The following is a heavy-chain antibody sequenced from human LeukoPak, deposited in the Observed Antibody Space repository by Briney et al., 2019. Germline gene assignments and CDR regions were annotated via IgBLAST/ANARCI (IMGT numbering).Heavy chain of an antibody. V-gene: IGHV4-59*01. Sequence: SETLSLTCTVSDGSISSYYWSWIRQPPGQGLEWIGYIYYSGSTNYNTSLKSRVTISVDTSKNQFSLKLSSVTAADTAVYYCARDRKYYYDSSGYFNWFDPWGQGTLVTVSS. J-gene: IGHJ5*02. CDR1: DGSISSYY. CDR3: ARDRKYYYDSSGYFNWFDP. CDR2: IYYSGST. D-gene: IGHD3-22*01.